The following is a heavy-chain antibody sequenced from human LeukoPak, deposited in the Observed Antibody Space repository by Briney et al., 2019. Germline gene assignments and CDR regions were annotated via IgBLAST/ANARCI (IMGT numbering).Heavy chain of an antibody. CDR2: ISSGGSKT. CDR1: GFIFSNYA. J-gene: IGHJ4*02. Sequence: GGSPRLSCAASGFIFSNYAMHWVRQAPGKGLEWVALISSGGSKTYHADSVKGRFSISRDNSKNTLYLQLNSLRAEDTSVYYCARDSTYWYDSGSSGPHYFDYWGQGTLVTVSS. D-gene: IGHD3-10*01. V-gene: IGHV3-30*01. CDR3: ARDSTYWYDSGSSGPHYFDY.